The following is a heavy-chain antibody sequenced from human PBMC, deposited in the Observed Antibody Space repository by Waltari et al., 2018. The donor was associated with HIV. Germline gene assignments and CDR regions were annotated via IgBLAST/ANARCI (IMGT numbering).Heavy chain of an antibody. V-gene: IGHV4-34*01. CDR3: ARAPGTNFYSYYGMDI. J-gene: IGHJ6*02. CDR2: INHSGST. Sequence: QVQLQQWGAGLLKPSETLSLTCAVYAGSFSGYYWSWLPQPPGKGLEWSGEINHSGSTNYNPSLKSRVSISVDTSRNQFSLKLSFVTAADTAVYYCARAPGTNFYSYYGMDIWGQGTTVTVSS. D-gene: IGHD2-8*01. CDR1: AGSFSGYY.